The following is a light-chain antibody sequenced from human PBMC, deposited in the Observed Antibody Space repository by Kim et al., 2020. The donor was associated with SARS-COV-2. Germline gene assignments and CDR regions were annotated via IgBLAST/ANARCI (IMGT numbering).Light chain of an antibody. CDR3: QSSDKTLSGWI. Sequence: GTTATSSGTTSNGADYNYLCYHHLPGAAPQNLIFGNSTRPPGVPDGFPSSKSCTSAALAIIGVQAEDEGDYHCQSSDKTLSGWIFGGGTQLTVL. V-gene: IGLV1-40*01. CDR1: TTSNGADYN. CDR2: GNS. J-gene: IGLJ2*01.